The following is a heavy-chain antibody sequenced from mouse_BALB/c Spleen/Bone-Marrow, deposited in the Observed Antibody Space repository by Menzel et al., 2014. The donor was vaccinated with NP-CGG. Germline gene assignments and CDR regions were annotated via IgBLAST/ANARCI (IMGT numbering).Heavy chain of an antibody. D-gene: IGHD2-4*01. V-gene: IGHV3-2*02. CDR3: ARGIYYEYDWYIDV. J-gene: IGHJ1*01. CDR2: ISFSGTT. CDR1: GYSITSDYA. Sequence: SGTGLVQPSQSLSLTCPVTGYSITSDYAWNWIRQFPGNKLKRMGYISFSGTTSYNPSLKSRISITRDTSKNQVFLQLNSVTAEDTATYFCARGIYYEYDWYIDVWGAGTTVTVSS.